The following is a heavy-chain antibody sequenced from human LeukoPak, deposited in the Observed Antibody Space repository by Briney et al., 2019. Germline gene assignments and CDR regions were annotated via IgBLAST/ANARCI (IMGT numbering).Heavy chain of an antibody. CDR1: GGSISSGTHY. CDR2: IYNTGSA. CDR3: ASTHCASPSCYSYYYSGLDV. D-gene: IGHD2-2*01. V-gene: IGHV4-31*11. Sequence: SETLSLTCAVSGGSISSGTHYWNWIRQHPGQGLEWIGHIYNTGSAYYNPSLMSRVSISIDTSENQFSLKLSSVTAADTAVYYCASTHCASPSCYSYYYSGLDVWGQGTKVIVSS. J-gene: IGHJ6*02.